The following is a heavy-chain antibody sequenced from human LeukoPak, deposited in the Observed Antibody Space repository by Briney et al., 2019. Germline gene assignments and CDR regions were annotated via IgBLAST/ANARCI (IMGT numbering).Heavy chain of an antibody. V-gene: IGHV1-46*01. CDR3: ASVYNYGMDV. CDR1: GYTVTGYY. CDR2: LNPSGGST. J-gene: IGHJ6*02. Sequence: ASVKVSCKASGYTVTGYYMHWVRQAPGQGLEWIGILNPSGGSTSYAQKFQGRATLTRATSTSTVYMELSSLRSEDTAVYYCASVYNYGMDVWGQGTTVIVSS.